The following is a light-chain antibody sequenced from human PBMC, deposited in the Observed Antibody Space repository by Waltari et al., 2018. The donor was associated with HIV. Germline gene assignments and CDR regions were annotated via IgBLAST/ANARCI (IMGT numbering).Light chain of an antibody. Sequence: AVHLTQSPSFLSASVGDTVTFSCRATQGLAGAIAWYHQKPGTPPDLLVYDASHLQTGVPSRFTGRGSGADFTLTINNLQPGDVGTYYCQQFSDFPMYTFGQGTKLEI. CDR2: DAS. V-gene: IGKV1D-13*01. CDR3: QQFSDFPMYT. CDR1: QGLAGA. J-gene: IGKJ2*01.